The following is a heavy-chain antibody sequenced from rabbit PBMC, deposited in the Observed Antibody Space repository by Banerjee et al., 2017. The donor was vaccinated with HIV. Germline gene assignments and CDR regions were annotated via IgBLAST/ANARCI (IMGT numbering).Heavy chain of an antibody. J-gene: IGHJ4*01. Sequence: QEQLEESGGDLVKPEGSLTLTCTASGIDFNKYYHMCWVRQAPGKGLEWIACIYTGSSGRTYYANWAQGRFTVSKISSTAVTLQMTSLTGADTATYFCARDLSGVIGWNLNLWGPGTPGHRL. CDR3: ARDLSGVIGWNLNL. CDR2: IYTGSSGRT. V-gene: IGHV1S45*01. CDR1: GIDFNKYYH. D-gene: IGHD1-1*01.